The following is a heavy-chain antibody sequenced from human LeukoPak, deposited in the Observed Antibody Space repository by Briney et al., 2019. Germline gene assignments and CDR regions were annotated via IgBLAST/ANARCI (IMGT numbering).Heavy chain of an antibody. J-gene: IGHJ4*02. D-gene: IGHD6-19*01. CDR2: ISYDGSNK. V-gene: IGHV3-30*04. CDR1: GFTFSSYA. Sequence: GGSLRLSCAASGFTFSSYAMHWVRQAPGKGLEWVAVISYDGSNKYYADSVKGRFTISRDNSKNTLYLQMNSLRAEDTAVYYCAKGRIAVAGSAFDYWGQGTLVTVSS. CDR3: AKGRIAVAGSAFDY.